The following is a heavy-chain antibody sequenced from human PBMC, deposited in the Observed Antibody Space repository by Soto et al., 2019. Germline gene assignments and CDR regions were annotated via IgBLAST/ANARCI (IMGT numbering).Heavy chain of an antibody. CDR2: IIPILGIA. CDR1: GGTFSSYT. D-gene: IGHD2-15*01. J-gene: IGHJ4*02. V-gene: IGHV1-69*02. Sequence: QVQLVQSGAEVKKPGSSVKVSCKASGGTFSSYTISWVRQAPGQGLEWMGRIIPILGIANYAQKFQGRVTITADKSTSTAYMELSSLRSEDTAVYYCARGEAATGLWYFGYWGQGTLVTVSS. CDR3: ARGEAATGLWYFGY.